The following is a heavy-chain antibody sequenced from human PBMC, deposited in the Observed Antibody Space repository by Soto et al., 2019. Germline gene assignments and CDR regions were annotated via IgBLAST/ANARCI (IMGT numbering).Heavy chain of an antibody. CDR2: IIPLFGTT. V-gene: IGHV1-69*05. CDR1: GDTFKNCV. Sequence: SVKVSCKASGDTFKNCVISWVRQAPGQGLEWMGGIIPLFGTTDFAQRFQGRLTITTDESTTTAYMELSRLRSEDTATYYCAAELGFGKLSVVWGQGTTVTVSS. D-gene: IGHD3-10*01. J-gene: IGHJ6*02. CDR3: AAELGFGKLSVV.